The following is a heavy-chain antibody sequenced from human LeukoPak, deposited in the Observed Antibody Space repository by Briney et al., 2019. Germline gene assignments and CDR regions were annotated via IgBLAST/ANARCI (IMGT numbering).Heavy chain of an antibody. CDR2: IDPDSGVT. J-gene: IGHJ4*02. CDR3: ARDQARTTTWYLYMNY. V-gene: IGHV1-2*06. CDR1: GYTFTGYY. Sequence: ASVKVSCMASGYTFTGYYIHWVRQAPGQGLEWMGRIDPDSGVTNSAQTFQGGVTMTRDTSITTAYMELSGLTSDDTAVYYCARDQARTTTWYLYMNYWGQGTLVTVSS. D-gene: IGHD3/OR15-3a*01.